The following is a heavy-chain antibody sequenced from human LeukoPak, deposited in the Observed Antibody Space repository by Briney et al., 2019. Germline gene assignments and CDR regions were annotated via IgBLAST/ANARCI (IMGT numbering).Heavy chain of an antibody. J-gene: IGHJ4*02. V-gene: IGHV1-46*01. D-gene: IGHD6-25*01. Sequence: ASVKVSCKASGYTFTSYYMHWVRQAPGQGLEWMGIINPSGGSTSYAQKFQGRVTMTRDTSISTAYMELSRLRSDDTAVYYCARDSHTSQRDPEYYFDYWGQGTLVTVSS. CDR2: INPSGGST. CDR3: ARDSHTSQRDPEYYFDY. CDR1: GYTFTSYY.